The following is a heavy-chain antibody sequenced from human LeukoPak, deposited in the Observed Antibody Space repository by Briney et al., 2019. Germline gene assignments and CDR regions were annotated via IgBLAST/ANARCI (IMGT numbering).Heavy chain of an antibody. V-gene: IGHV3-30*03. J-gene: IGHJ4*02. Sequence: GGPLRLACAVYGFTVSSYAVNSVRQAPGKGREWVAVISYDGNNKYYAESVKGRFTISRDNAKNQLDLELKSLKAGDRVLVLGDNKASLVWGENYLDCWGQGTLVT. CDR2: ISYDGNNK. CDR1: GFTVSSYA. CDR3: DNKASLVWGENYLDC. D-gene: IGHD3-16*01.